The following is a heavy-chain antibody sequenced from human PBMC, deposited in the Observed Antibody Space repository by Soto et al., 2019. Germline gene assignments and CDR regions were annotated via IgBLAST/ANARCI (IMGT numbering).Heavy chain of an antibody. CDR2: FYYTGST. CDR3: ARSMHYSDGSNYSPFDY. V-gene: IGHV4-61*01. D-gene: IGHD3-22*01. Sequence: QVQLQESGPGLVKPSETLSLTCTVSGGSVSSGNYYWSWIRQPPGKGLEWIGYFYYTGSTNYNPSLEGRVTISIDASKHQFSLRLSSVTAADTAVYYCARSMHYSDGSNYSPFDYWGQGTLVTVSS. CDR1: GGSVSSGNYY. J-gene: IGHJ4*02.